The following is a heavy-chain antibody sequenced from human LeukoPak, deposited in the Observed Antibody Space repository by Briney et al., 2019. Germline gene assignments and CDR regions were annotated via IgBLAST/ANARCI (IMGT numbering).Heavy chain of an antibody. D-gene: IGHD3-10*01. J-gene: IGHJ6*03. V-gene: IGHV4-61*02. CDR2: IYTSGST. CDR3: ARDWGVGNCYYYYMDV. Sequence: SQTLSLTCTVSGGSISSGSYYWSWIRQPAGKGLEWIGRIYTSGSTNYNPSLKSRVTISVDTSKNQFSLKLSSATAADTAVYYCARDWGVGNCYYYYMDVWGKGTTVTVSS. CDR1: GGSISSGSYY.